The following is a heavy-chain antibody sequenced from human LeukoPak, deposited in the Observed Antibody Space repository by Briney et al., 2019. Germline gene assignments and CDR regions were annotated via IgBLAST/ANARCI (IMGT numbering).Heavy chain of an antibody. D-gene: IGHD3-10*01. Sequence: SGGSLRLSCAASGFTFSSYGMHWVRQAPGKGLEWVAVISYDGSNKYYADSVKGRFTISRDNSKNTLYLQMNSLRAEDTAVYYFAKGKGTLWFGELSPWGQGTLVTVSS. CDR2: ISYDGSNK. V-gene: IGHV3-30*18. CDR1: GFTFSSYG. J-gene: IGHJ5*02. CDR3: AKGKGTLWFGELSP.